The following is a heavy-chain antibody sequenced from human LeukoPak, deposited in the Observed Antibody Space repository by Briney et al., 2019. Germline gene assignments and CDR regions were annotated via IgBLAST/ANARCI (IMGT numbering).Heavy chain of an antibody. D-gene: IGHD3-22*01. CDR3: ARDYNEDYYDSSGYYPFDY. CDR2: INPSGGST. J-gene: IGHJ4*02. V-gene: IGHV1-46*01. CDR1: GCTFTSYY. Sequence: ASVKVSCKASGCTFTSYYMHWVRQPPGQGLEWMGIINPSGGSTSYAQKFQGRVTMTRDTSTSTVYMELSSLRSEDTAVYYCARDYNEDYYDSSGYYPFDYWGQGTLVTVSS.